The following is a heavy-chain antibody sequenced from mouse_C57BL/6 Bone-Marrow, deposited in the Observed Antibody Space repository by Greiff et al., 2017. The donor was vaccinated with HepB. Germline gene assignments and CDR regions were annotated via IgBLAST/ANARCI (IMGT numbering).Heavy chain of an antibody. J-gene: IGHJ2*01. CDR1: GYSITSGYY. CDR2: IGYDGSN. CDR3: ARENWYYFDY. V-gene: IGHV3-6*01. D-gene: IGHD4-1*01. Sequence: EVQLQESGPGLVKPSQSLSLTCSVTGYSITSGYYWNWIRQFPGNKLEWCGYIGYDGSNNYNPSLKNRISITRDTSKNQFFLKLNSVTTEDTATYYCARENWYYFDYWGQGTTLTVSS.